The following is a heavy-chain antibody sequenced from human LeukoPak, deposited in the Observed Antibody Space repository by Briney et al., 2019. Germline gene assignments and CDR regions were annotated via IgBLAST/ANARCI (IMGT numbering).Heavy chain of an antibody. CDR3: ARLVAVTGTVDWFDP. J-gene: IGHJ5*02. D-gene: IGHD2-21*02. CDR1: GGSFSGYY. CDR2: INHSGST. Sequence: PSETLSLTCAVYGGSFSGYYWSWIRQPPGKGLEWIGEINHSGSTNYNPSLKSRVTISLDTSKSQFSLKLSSVTAADTAVYYCARLVAVTGTVDWFDPWGQGTVVTVSS. V-gene: IGHV4-34*01.